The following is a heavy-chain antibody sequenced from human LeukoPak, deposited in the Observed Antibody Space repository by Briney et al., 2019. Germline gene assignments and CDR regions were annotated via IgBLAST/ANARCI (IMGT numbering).Heavy chain of an antibody. V-gene: IGHV1-18*01. Sequence: ASVKVSCKASGYTFTSYGISWVRQAPGQGLEWMGCISAYNGNANYAQKLQGRVTMTTDTSTSTAYMELRSLRSDDTAVYYCARDLPENYGDYSLIYYLGMHVWGQGTTVTVSS. D-gene: IGHD4-17*01. CDR1: GYTFTSYG. J-gene: IGHJ6*02. CDR2: ISAYNGNA. CDR3: ARDLPENYGDYSLIYYLGMHV.